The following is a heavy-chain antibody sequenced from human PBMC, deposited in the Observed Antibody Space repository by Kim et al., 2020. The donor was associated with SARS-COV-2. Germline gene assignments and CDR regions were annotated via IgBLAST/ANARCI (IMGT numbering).Heavy chain of an antibody. CDR2: IIPIFGTA. V-gene: IGHV1-69*13. CDR3: ARDMGITMVRGVIISPTVASYYYGMDV. Sequence: SVKVSCKASGGTFSSYAISWVRQAPGQGLEWMGGIIPIFGTANYAQKFQGRVTITADESTSTAYMELSSLRSEDTAVYYCARDMGITMVRGVIISPTVASYYYGMDVWGQGTTVTVSS. CDR1: GGTFSSYA. J-gene: IGHJ6*02. D-gene: IGHD3-10*01.